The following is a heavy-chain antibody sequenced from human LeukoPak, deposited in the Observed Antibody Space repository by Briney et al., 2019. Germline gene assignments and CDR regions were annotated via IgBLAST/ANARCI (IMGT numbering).Heavy chain of an antibody. V-gene: IGHV3-23*01. CDR3: AKDAYYDSSGYYRFDY. CDR2: ISGSGGST. D-gene: IGHD3-22*01. CDR1: GSTFSSYA. J-gene: IGHJ4*02. Sequence: GGSLRLSCAASGSTFSSYAMSWVRQAPGKGLEWVSAISGSGGSTYYADSVKGRFTISRDSSKNTLYLQMNSLRAEDTAVYYCAKDAYYDSSGYYRFDYWGQGTLVTVSS.